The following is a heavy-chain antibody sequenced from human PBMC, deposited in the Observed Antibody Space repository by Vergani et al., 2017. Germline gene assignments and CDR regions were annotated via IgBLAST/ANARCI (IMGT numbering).Heavy chain of an antibody. J-gene: IGHJ3*02. D-gene: IGHD6-13*01. CDR3: ARASSWYYDAFDI. CDR2: IGTAGDT. Sequence: EVQLVESGGGLVQPGGSLRLSCAASGFTFSSYDMHWFRQATGKGLEWVSAIGTAGDTYYPGSVKGRFTISRENAKNSLYLQMNSLRAGDTAVYYCARASSWYYDAFDIWGQGTMVTVSS. V-gene: IGHV3-13*04. CDR1: GFTFSSYD.